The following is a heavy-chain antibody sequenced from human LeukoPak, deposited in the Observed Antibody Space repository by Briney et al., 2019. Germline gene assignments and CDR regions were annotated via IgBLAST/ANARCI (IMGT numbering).Heavy chain of an antibody. CDR2: IQHTGSA. Sequence: SETLSLTCAVSGYSITSGYFWGWIRQPPGKGLEWIAIIQHTGSAYYNPSLKSRVTISVDTSKNQFSLKVGSVTAADTAVYYCARAYFMACVETYFDYCGQGTLVTHSS. V-gene: IGHV4-38-2*01. CDR3: ARAYFMACVETYFDY. D-gene: IGHD2-21*01. CDR1: GYSITSGYF. J-gene: IGHJ4*02.